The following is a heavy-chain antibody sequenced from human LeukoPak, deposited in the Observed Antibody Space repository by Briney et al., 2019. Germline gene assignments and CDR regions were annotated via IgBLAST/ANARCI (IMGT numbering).Heavy chain of an antibody. J-gene: IGHJ4*02. CDR2: INPNSGGT. Sequence: ASVKVSCKASGYTFTGYYMHWVRQAPGQGLEWMGWINPNSGGTNYAQKFQGRVTMTRDTSISTAYMELSRLRSDDTAAYYCARVWVEVGNVGSFDYWGQGTLVTVSS. D-gene: IGHD1-26*01. CDR3: ARVWVEVGNVGSFDY. V-gene: IGHV1-2*02. CDR1: GYTFTGYY.